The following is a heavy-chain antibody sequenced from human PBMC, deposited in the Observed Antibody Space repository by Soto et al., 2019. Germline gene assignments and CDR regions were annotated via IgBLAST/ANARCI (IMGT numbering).Heavy chain of an antibody. CDR1: GFIVSASY. CDR2: IYSDGRT. Sequence: DVQLVETGGGLIQPGGSLRLSCAATGFIVSASYMSWVRQAPGKGLEWVSVIYSDGRTYYADSVKGRFTISSDNSKNKLYLQMNSLSAEDAAVYYCARCSGWYGQCYFACWGQGTLVTVSS. CDR3: ARCSGWYGQCYFAC. V-gene: IGHV3-53*02. J-gene: IGHJ4*02. D-gene: IGHD6-13*01.